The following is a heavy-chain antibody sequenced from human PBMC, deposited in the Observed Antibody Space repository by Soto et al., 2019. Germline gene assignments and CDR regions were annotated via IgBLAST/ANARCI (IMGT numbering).Heavy chain of an antibody. V-gene: IGHV3-21*01. CDR1: GFTFSSYS. CDR3: ARSVGDYRYYFDY. Sequence: GGSLRLSCAASGFTFSSYSMNWVRQAPGKGLEWVSSISSSSSYIYYADSVKGRFTISRDNAKNSLYLQMNSLRAEDTAVYYCARSVGDYRYYFDYWGQGTLVTVSS. D-gene: IGHD4-17*01. J-gene: IGHJ4*02. CDR2: ISSSSSYI.